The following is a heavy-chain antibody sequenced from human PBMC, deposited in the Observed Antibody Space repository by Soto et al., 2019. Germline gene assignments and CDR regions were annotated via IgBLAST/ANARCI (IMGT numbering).Heavy chain of an antibody. J-gene: IGHJ6*02. D-gene: IGHD3-3*01. CDR1: GGSISSYY. V-gene: IGHV4-59*01. CDR2: IYYSGST. CDR3: ARGGVGAIFGALGVPYGMDV. Sequence: SETLSLTCTVSGGSISSYYWSWIRQPPGKGPEWIGYIYYSGSTNYNPSLKSRVTIPVDTSKNQFSLKLSSVTAADTAVYYCARGGVGAIFGALGVPYGMDVWGQGTTVTVSS.